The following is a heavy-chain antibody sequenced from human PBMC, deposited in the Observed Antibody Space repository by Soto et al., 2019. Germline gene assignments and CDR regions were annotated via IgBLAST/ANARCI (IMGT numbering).Heavy chain of an antibody. D-gene: IGHD3-22*01. J-gene: IGHJ3*02. CDR2: ISGGGGST. V-gene: IGHV3-23*01. CDR3: AKDVYYDSSGYPHAFDI. Sequence: GGSLRLSCAASGFTFSSYGMNWVRQAPGKGLEWVSGISGGGGSTYYADPVKGRFTISRDNSKNTLYLQVNSLRAEDTALYFCAKDVYYDSSGYPHAFDIWGQGTMVTVSS. CDR1: GFTFSSYG.